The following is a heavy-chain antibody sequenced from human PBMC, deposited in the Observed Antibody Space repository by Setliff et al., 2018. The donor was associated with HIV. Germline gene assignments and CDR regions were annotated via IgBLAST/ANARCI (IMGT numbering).Heavy chain of an antibody. J-gene: IGHJ3*02. CDR1: GGTSNKYA. D-gene: IGHD3-10*01. Sequence: ASVKVSCKASGGTSNKYAINWVRQAPGQGLEWMGQFIPVLDITNYAQKFQGRVTITADASSSTMYMELSGLRSGDTAVYYCAGPRGDEAFDIWGQGTMVTV. CDR3: AGPRGDEAFDI. CDR2: FIPVLDIT. V-gene: IGHV1-69*10.